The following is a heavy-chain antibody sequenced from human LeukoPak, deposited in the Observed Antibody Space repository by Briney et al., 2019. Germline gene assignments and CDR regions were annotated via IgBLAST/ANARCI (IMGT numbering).Heavy chain of an antibody. CDR2: IYHSGRT. Sequence: SETLSLTCTVSGYSISSGYYWGWIRQPPGKGLGWIGVIYHSGRTCYNTSLKSRVTISVDTSKNQFSLKLSSVTAADTAVYYCARAWNYGSGSAFDYWGQGTLVTVSS. J-gene: IGHJ4*02. CDR3: ARAWNYGSGSAFDY. V-gene: IGHV4-38-2*02. D-gene: IGHD3-10*01. CDR1: GYSISSGYY.